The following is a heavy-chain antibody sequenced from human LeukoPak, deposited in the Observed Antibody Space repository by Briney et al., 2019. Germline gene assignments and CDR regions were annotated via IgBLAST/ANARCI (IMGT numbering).Heavy chain of an antibody. CDR3: ARGYYYDSSGYAQPFDY. Sequence: GGSLRLSCAASGFTFSDYYMSWIRQAPGKGLEWVSYISSSGSTIYYADSVKGRFTISRDNAKNSLYLQMNSLRAGDTAVYYCARGYYYDSSGYAQPFDYWGQGTLVTVSS. D-gene: IGHD3-22*01. J-gene: IGHJ4*02. CDR2: ISSSGSTI. CDR1: GFTFSDYY. V-gene: IGHV3-11*01.